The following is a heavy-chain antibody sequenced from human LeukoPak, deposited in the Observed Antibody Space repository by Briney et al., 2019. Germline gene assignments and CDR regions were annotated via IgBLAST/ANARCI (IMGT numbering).Heavy chain of an antibody. CDR1: GFTFSSYE. CDR2: ISSSGNTI. Sequence: GGSLRLSCAASGFTFSSYEMNWVRQAPGKGLEWVSYISSSGNTIYYADSVKGRFTISRDNAKNSLFLQMNDLRDEDTAVYYCTRDQYSGHWYYAFDIWGQGTRVTVSS. J-gene: IGHJ3*02. D-gene: IGHD6-19*01. CDR3: TRDQYSGHWYYAFDI. V-gene: IGHV3-48*03.